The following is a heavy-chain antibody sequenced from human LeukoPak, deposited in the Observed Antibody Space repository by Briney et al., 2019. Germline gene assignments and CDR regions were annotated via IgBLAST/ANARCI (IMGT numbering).Heavy chain of an antibody. V-gene: IGHV4-59*11. Sequence: SETLSLTCTVSGDSIGSHYWSWIRQPPGKGLEWIGYIFYVGSTNYNPSLKSRVTISVDTSKNQFSLKLSSVTAADTAVYYCARDSSGSSGGNAFDIWGQGTMVTVSS. D-gene: IGHD3-22*01. CDR1: GDSIGSHY. CDR2: IFYVGST. CDR3: ARDSSGSSGGNAFDI. J-gene: IGHJ3*02.